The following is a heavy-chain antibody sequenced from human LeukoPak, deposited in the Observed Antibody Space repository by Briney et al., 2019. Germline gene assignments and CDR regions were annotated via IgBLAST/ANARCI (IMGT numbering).Heavy chain of an antibody. V-gene: IGHV3-33*01. D-gene: IGHD5-18*01. CDR1: GFTFNIYA. J-gene: IGHJ4*02. CDR2: IYYNGSDK. CDR3: ARGGGVDAAMAPDY. Sequence: GGSLSLSCAVSGFTFNIYAMHWVREAPGQGLEWWEIIYYNGSDKYYADSVKGRFTISRDSSKNTVYLIMNRLRADDTAVYYCARGGGVDAAMAPDYWGQGTLVAVSS.